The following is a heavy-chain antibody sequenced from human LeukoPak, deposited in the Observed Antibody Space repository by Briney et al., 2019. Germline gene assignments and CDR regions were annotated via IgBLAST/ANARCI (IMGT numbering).Heavy chain of an antibody. CDR1: GFTFSSYA. CDR3: AKDTGIAVAGIITVFDY. V-gene: IGHV3-23*01. CDR2: ISGSGGST. Sequence: GGSLRLSCAASGFTFSSYAMSWVRQAPGKGLEWVSAISGSGGSTYYADSVKGRFTISRDNSKNTLYLQMNSLRAEDTAVYYCAKDTGIAVAGIITVFDYWGQGTLVTVSS. D-gene: IGHD6-19*01. J-gene: IGHJ4*02.